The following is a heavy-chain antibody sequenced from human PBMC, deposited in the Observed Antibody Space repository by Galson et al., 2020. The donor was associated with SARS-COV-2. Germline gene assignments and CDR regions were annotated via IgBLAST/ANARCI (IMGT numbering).Heavy chain of an antibody. CDR2: IYPGDSDT. J-gene: IGHJ4*02. CDR1: GYSFTTYW. D-gene: IGHD2-15*01. CDR3: ARKYLLTYPFDY. V-gene: IGHV5-51*01. Sequence: GESLKISCKGSGYSFTTYWIGWVRQMPGKGLEWMGIIYPGDSDTRYSPSFQGQVTISVDKSISTAYLQWSSLKSSDTAMYYCARKYLLTYPFDYWGQGSLITVSS.